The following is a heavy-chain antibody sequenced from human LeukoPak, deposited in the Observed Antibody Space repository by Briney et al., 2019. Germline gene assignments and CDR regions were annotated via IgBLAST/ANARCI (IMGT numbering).Heavy chain of an antibody. CDR2: ISRRGDDI. J-gene: IGHJ4*02. V-gene: IGHV3-21*01. CDR3: ARSFGSGTYGFLDY. Sequence: GGSLRLSCAASGFTFSDYSMNWVRQGPGKGLDWVSIISRRGDDIHYADSIEGRFTISRDNAKNSLYLQMDSLRAEDTAVYYCARSFGSGTYGFLDYWGRGTLVTVSS. D-gene: IGHD3-10*01. CDR1: GFTFSDYS.